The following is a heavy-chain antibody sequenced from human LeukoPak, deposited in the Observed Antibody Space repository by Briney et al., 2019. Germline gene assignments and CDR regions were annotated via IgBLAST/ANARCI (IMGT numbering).Heavy chain of an antibody. CDR1: GYTFTDYF. V-gene: IGHV1-2*02. Sequence: GASVKVSCKASGYTFTDYFLHWVRQAPGQGLEWMGWINPKTGGTNSAQKFQGRVTMTGDTSISTAYMELSRLRSDDAAIYYCARVKYGVRAFNIWGQGTMVTVAS. CDR2: INPKTGGT. CDR3: ARVKYGVRAFNI. D-gene: IGHD4-17*01. J-gene: IGHJ3*02.